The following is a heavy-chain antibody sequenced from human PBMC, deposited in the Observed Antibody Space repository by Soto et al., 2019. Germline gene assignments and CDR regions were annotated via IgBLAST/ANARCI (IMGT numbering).Heavy chain of an antibody. D-gene: IGHD4-17*01. CDR3: ARVTMVIRDSDHFGVDV. V-gene: IGHV4-38-2*02. Sequence: LSLTCLVSGFPISSTYSWGWIRQPPGKGLEWIGSISHSGTTSYSPSLTSRVSISVDTSKNQVSLKLTSVTAADTAVYFCARVTMVIRDSDHFGVDVWGHGTTVTVSS. J-gene: IGHJ6*02. CDR1: GFPISSTYS. CDR2: ISHSGTT.